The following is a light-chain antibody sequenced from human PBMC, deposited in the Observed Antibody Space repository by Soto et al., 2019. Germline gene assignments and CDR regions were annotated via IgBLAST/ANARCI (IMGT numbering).Light chain of an antibody. CDR1: QDISVW. V-gene: IGKV1D-12*01. CDR2: AAS. J-gene: IGKJ3*01. CDR3: QQANSFPRT. Sequence: DIQMTQSPSSVSASVGDRVTITCRASQDISVWLAWYQQKPGKAPKLLIYAASNLQTGVPSRFSGSGSGTEFTLTISSLQPEDFATYYCQQANSFPRTFGPGTKVD.